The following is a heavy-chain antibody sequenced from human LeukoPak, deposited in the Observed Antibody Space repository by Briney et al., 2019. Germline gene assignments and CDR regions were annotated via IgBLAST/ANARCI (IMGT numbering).Heavy chain of an antibody. Sequence: SETLSLTCTVSGGSISGHYWSWIRQPPGKGLEWIGYIYYSGSTNYSPSLKSRVTISVDTSKNQFFLKLNSVTPADTAVYYCAREKEYCGTTTCAIYYYYYYMDVWGKGTTVTVSS. CDR1: GGSISGHY. CDR3: AREKEYCGTTTCAIYYYYYYMDV. CDR2: IYYSGST. J-gene: IGHJ6*03. V-gene: IGHV4-59*11. D-gene: IGHD2-2*01.